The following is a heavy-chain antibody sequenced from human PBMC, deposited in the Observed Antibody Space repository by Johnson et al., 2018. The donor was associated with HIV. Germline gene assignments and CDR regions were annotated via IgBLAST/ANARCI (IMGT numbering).Heavy chain of an antibody. Sequence: VQLVESGGGVVQPGGSLRLSCAASGFTFSSYGMHWVRQAPGKGLEWVAFIRYDGSNKYYADSVKGRFTISRANSKNTLYLQMNSLRAEDTAVYYCASYCSGGSCYRRSPSDAFDIWGQGTMVTVSS. D-gene: IGHD2-15*01. V-gene: IGHV3-30*02. CDR3: ASYCSGGSCYRRSPSDAFDI. J-gene: IGHJ3*02. CDR2: IRYDGSNK. CDR1: GFTFSSYG.